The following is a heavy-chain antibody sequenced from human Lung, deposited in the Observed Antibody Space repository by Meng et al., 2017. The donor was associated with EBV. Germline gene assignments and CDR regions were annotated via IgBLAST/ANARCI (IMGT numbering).Heavy chain of an antibody. CDR1: GYTFASYG. CDR3: ARGTPGRSYSDY. J-gene: IGHJ4*02. D-gene: IGHD3-10*01. Sequence: QLVRSGAGVKKPGASVRVSCEASGYTFASYGISWLRQAPGQGLEWMGWFVNNVDTYSAQKFQGRVTMTTDTHTSTAFMELRSLRSDDTAVYYCARGTPGRSYSDYWGQGTLVTVSS. V-gene: IGHV1-18*01. CDR2: FVNNVDT.